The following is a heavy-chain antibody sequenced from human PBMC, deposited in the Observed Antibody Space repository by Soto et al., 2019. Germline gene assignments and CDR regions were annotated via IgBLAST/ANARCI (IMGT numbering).Heavy chain of an antibody. CDR1: VGSISMGGTY. J-gene: IGHJ2*01. V-gene: IGHV4-31*03. D-gene: IGHD2-15*01. CDR3: ARDPSVANYWYFDL. CDR2: IYYSGST. Sequence: QGQLQDSGPGRLKPSQPRSLTCTFSVGSISMGGTYGAWFRHHQGKGLEWIGYIYYSGSTYYNPSLKSRVTISVDTSKNQFSVKLSSVTAADTAVYYCARDPSVANYWYFDLWGRGTLVTVSS.